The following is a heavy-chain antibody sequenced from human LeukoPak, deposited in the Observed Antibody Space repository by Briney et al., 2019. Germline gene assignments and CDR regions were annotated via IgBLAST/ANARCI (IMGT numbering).Heavy chain of an antibody. Sequence: PGGSLRLSCAASGFTFSTYSMNWVRQAPGKRPEWVSSISSSSTYIYYTDSVKGRFTISRDNAKRSLYLQMNSLRAEDTAVYYCARDPSQGQFDFGNGFYNFDIWGQGTLATVSS. CDR3: ARDPSQGQFDFGNGFYNFDI. CDR1: GFTFSTYS. D-gene: IGHD3-3*01. V-gene: IGHV3-21*01. CDR2: ISSSSTYI. J-gene: IGHJ4*02.